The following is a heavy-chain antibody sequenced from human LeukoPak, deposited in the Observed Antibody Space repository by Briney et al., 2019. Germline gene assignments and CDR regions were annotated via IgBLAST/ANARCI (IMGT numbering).Heavy chain of an antibody. CDR1: GFTFSSYG. D-gene: IGHD3-10*01. V-gene: IGHV3-30*03. CDR2: ISYDGSNK. J-gene: IGHJ6*02. Sequence: GGSLRLSCAASGFTFSSYGMHWVRQAPGKGLEWVAVISYDGSNKYYADSVEGRFTISRDNSENTLYLQMNSLRAEDTAVYYCARDLTMVREDYYYGMDVWGPGTTVTVSS. CDR3: ARDLTMVREDYYYGMDV.